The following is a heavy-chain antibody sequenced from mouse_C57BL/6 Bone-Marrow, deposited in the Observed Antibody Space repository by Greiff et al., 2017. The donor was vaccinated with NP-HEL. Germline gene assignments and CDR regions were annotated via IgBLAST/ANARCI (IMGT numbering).Heavy chain of an antibody. V-gene: IGHV1-55*01. D-gene: IGHD2-4*01. CDR2: IYPGSGST. CDR3: ASGEITRYYFDY. Sequence: QVQLKQPGAELVKPGASVKMSCKASGYTFTSYWITWVKQRPGQGLEWIGDIYPGSGSTNYNEKFKSKATLTVDTSSSTAYMQLSSLTSEDSAVYYWASGEITRYYFDYWGQGTTLTVSS. J-gene: IGHJ2*01. CDR1: GYTFTSYW.